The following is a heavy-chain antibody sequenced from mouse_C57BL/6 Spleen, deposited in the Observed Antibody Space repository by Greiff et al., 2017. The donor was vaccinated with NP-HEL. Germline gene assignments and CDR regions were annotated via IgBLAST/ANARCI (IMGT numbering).Heavy chain of an antibody. CDR3: AGGRALGGAMDY. D-gene: IGHD3-3*01. V-gene: IGHV1-61*01. J-gene: IGHJ4*01. CDR2: IYPSDSET. CDR1: GYTFTSYW. Sequence: QVQLQQPGAELVRPGSSVKLSCKASGYTFTSYWMDWVKQRPGQGLEWIGNIYPSDSETHYNQKFKDKATLTVDKSSSTAYMQLSSRTCEESAGYFCAGGRALGGAMDYWGQGTSVTVSS.